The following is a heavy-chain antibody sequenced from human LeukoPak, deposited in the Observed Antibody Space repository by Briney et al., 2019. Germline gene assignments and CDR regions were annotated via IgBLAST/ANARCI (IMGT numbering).Heavy chain of an antibody. CDR2: INPSGGST. V-gene: IGHV1-46*01. J-gene: IGHJ3*02. Sequence: GASVKVSCKASGYTFTSYYMHWVRQAPGQGLEWMGIINPSGGSTSYAQKFQGRVTMTRDMSTSTVYMELSSLRSEDTAVYYCARGQITMIVVAKPGDDAFDIWGQGTMVTVSS. D-gene: IGHD3-22*01. CDR3: ARGQITMIVVAKPGDDAFDI. CDR1: GYTFTSYY.